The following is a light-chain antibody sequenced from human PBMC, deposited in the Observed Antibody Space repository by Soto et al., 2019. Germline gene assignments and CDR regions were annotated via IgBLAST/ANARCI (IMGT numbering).Light chain of an antibody. CDR2: DAS. CDR3: QQRSNWPHLT. Sequence: EIVLTQSPDTLSLSPGERATLSCRASQSVSGYLGWYQQKPGQAPRLLIYDASNMAYGVPARFRGSGSGTNFTLTIASLEPDDFAVYYCQQRSNWPHLTFGGGTRV. CDR1: QSVSGY. J-gene: IGKJ4*01. V-gene: IGKV3-11*01.